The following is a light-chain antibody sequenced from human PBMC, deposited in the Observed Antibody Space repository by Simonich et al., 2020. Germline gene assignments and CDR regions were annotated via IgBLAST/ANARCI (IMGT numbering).Light chain of an antibody. CDR1: SIAVGGYNY. Sequence: QSALTQPRSVSGSPGQSVTISCTGTSIAVGGYNYVPWYQQHPGKAPKLMIYDVSIRPSGVSNRFSGSKSGNTDSLTISGLQAEDEADYYCSSYTSSSTLVVFGGGTKLTVL. CDR3: SSYTSSSTLVV. CDR2: DVS. J-gene: IGLJ2*01. V-gene: IGLV2-14*03.